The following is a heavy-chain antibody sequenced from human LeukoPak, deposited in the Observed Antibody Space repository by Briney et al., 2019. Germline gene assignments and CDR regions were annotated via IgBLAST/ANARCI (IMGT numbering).Heavy chain of an antibody. CDR3: ARDAGPPLGVASLFEP. J-gene: IGHJ5*02. CDR1: GGSISSGSYY. D-gene: IGHD3-3*01. Sequence: SQTLSLTCTVSGGSISSGSYYWSWIRQPAGKGLEWIGRIYTSGSTNYNPSLKSRVTISVDTSKNQFSLKLSSVTAADTAVYYWARDAGPPLGVASLFEPWGPGNPGHRLL. V-gene: IGHV4-61*02. CDR2: IYTSGST.